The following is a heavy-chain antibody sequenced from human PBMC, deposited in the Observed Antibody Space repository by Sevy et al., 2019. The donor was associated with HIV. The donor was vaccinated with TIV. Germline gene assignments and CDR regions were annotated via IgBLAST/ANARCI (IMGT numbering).Heavy chain of an antibody. J-gene: IGHJ4*02. Sequence: GGSLRLSCAASGFTFSSYAMSWVRQAPGKGLEWVSAISGSGGSTYYVDSVKGRFTISRDNSKNTLYLQMNSLRAEDTAVYYCAKGEAVAGSGGGSFDYWGQGTLVTVSS. D-gene: IGHD6-19*01. CDR2: ISGSGGST. CDR1: GFTFSSYA. CDR3: AKGEAVAGSGGGSFDY. V-gene: IGHV3-23*01.